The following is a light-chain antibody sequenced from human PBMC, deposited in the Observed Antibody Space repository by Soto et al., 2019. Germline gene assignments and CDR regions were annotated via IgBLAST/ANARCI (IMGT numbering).Light chain of an antibody. CDR2: VGS. J-gene: IGKJ2*01. Sequence: DIVMTQSPLSLPVTPGEPASISCRSSQSLLHSNGYNYLDWFLQKPGQSPQVLIYVGSNRAPGVPDRFSVSGSGTDFTLKISRVEAEDVGVYYCMQALQTPYTFGQGTKLEL. V-gene: IGKV2-28*01. CDR1: QSLLHSNGYNY. CDR3: MQALQTPYT.